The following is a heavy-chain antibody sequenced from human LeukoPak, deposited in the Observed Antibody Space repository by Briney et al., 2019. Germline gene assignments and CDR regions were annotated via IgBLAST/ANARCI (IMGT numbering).Heavy chain of an antibody. V-gene: IGHV3-48*03. J-gene: IGHJ5*02. CDR3: ASYGSGSYYRKHNWFDP. CDR2: ISSSGSTI. CDR1: GFTFSSYE. Sequence: GGSLRLSCAASGFTFSSYEMNGVRQAPGKGREWGSYISSSGSTIYYADSVKGRFTISRDNAKNSLYLQMNSLRAEDTAVYYCASYGSGSYYRKHNWFDPWGQGTLVTVSS. D-gene: IGHD3-10*01.